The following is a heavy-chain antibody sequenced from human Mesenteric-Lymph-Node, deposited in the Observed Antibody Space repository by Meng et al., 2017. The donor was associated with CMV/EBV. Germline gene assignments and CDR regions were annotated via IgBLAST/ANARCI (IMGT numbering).Heavy chain of an antibody. CDR3: ARSVTEVVEVAIGVEYYYNGMDV. Sequence: GSLRLSCAVYGGSFSGYYWSWIRQPPGKGLEWIGEINHSGSTNYNPSLKSRVTISVDTSKNQFSLELRSVTAADTAVYYCARSVTEVVEVAIGVEYYYNGMDVWGQGTTVTVSS. D-gene: IGHD2-21*02. J-gene: IGHJ6*02. CDR1: GGSFSGYY. CDR2: INHSGST. V-gene: IGHV4-34*01.